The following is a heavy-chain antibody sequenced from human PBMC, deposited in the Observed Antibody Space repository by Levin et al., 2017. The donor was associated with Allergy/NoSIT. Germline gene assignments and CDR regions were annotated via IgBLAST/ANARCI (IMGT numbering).Heavy chain of an antibody. CDR3: ARERSSGSPNYYYYGMDV. CDR1: GFTFDDYT. J-gene: IGHJ6*02. D-gene: IGHD6-19*01. V-gene: IGHV3-21*01. CDR2: ISSSSSHI. Sequence: GESLKISCAASGFTFDDYTMNWVRQAPGKGLEWVSSISSSSSHIYYADSVKGRFTISRDNAKNSLYLQMNSLRAEDTAVYYCARERSSGSPNYYYYGMDVWGQGTTVTVSS.